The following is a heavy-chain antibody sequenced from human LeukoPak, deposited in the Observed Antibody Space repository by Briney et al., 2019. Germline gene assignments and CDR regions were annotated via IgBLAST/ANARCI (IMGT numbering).Heavy chain of an antibody. CDR3: ARALSWTTDSYYYMDV. CDR2: MNPNSGNI. J-gene: IGHJ6*03. D-gene: IGHD3/OR15-3a*01. CDR1: GYTFTSYD. V-gene: IGHV1-8*01. Sequence: GASVKVSCKASGYTFTSYDINWVRQATGQGLEWMGWMNPNSGNIGYAQKFQGRVTTTKNTSITTAYMELSSLRSEDTAVYYCARALSWTTDSYYYMDVWGKGTTVTVSS.